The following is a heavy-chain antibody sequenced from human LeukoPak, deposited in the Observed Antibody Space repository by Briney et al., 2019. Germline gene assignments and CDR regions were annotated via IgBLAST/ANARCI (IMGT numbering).Heavy chain of an antibody. V-gene: IGHV3-15*01. CDR2: IKSKTGGGTT. D-gene: IGHD1-26*01. CDR3: TTEGAMALGGYFDY. Sequence: GGSLRLSCAASGFTFSNAWMSWVRQAPGKGLKWVGRIKSKTGGGTTDYAAPVKGRFTISRDDSKNTLYLQMNSLKTEDTAVYYCTTEGAMALGGYFDYWGQGTLVTVSS. CDR1: GFTFSNAW. J-gene: IGHJ4*02.